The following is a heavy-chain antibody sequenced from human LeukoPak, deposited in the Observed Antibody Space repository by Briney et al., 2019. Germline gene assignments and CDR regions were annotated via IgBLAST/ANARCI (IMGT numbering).Heavy chain of an antibody. D-gene: IGHD7-27*01. J-gene: IGHJ4*02. CDR1: GYTFTSYD. CDR2: MSPNSGNT. Sequence: GASVKVSCKASGYTFTSYDINWMRQATGQELEWMGWMSPNSGNTGYAQKFQGRVTMTRATSTGTAYLELSSLRSEDSAVYYCVRTPPNWGADFWGQGTLVTVSA. V-gene: IGHV1-8*01. CDR3: VRTPPNWGADF.